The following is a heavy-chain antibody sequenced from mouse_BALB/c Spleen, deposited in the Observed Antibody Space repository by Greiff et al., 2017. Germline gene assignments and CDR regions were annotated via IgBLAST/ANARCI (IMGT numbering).Heavy chain of an antibody. V-gene: IGHV5-17*02. Sequence: DVQLQESGGGLVQPGGSRKLSCAASGFTFSSFGMHWVRQAPEKGLEWVAYISSGSSTIYYADTVKGRFTISRDNPKNTLFLQMTSLRSEDTAMYYCARSMITSWFAYWGQGTLVTVSA. J-gene: IGHJ3*01. D-gene: IGHD2-4*01. CDR2: ISSGSSTI. CDR1: GFTFSSFG. CDR3: ARSMITSWFAY.